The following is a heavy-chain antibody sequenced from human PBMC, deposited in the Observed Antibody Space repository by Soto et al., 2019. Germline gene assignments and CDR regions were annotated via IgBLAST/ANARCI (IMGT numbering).Heavy chain of an antibody. Sequence: EVQLVESGGGLVQPGGSLRLSCAASGFTFSTYWMKWVRQAPGKGLEWVANINQDGSVQNYVDSVKGRFTISIDNAKNSLYLQMNSLRAEDAAVYYCARELSPGYSTYWVDAFDFWAQWTMVTVAS. CDR3: ARELSPGYSTYWVDAFDF. CDR1: GFTFSTYW. J-gene: IGHJ3*01. D-gene: IGHD2-21*01. CDR2: INQDGSVQ. V-gene: IGHV3-7*05.